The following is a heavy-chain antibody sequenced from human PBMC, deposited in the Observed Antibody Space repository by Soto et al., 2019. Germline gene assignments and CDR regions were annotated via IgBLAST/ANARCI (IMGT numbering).Heavy chain of an antibody. J-gene: IGHJ4*02. V-gene: IGHV4-31*03. Sequence: QVQLQESGPGLVKPSQTLSLTCTVSGGSICSGGYYWSWIRQHPGKGLEWIGYIYYSGGTYYIPSLKSRVTISVDTSKNQFSLKRSSVTAADTAVYYCARGNFYSNPLGYWGQGTLVTVSS. CDR3: ARGNFYSNPLGY. CDR1: GGSICSGGYY. CDR2: IYYSGGT. D-gene: IGHD4-4*01.